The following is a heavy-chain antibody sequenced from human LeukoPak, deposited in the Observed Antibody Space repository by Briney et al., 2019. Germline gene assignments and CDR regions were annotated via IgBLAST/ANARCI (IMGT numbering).Heavy chain of an antibody. CDR3: ARGHVDTAMVFDY. D-gene: IGHD5-18*01. J-gene: IGHJ4*02. CDR2: ISGSGNST. Sequence: GGSLRLSCAASGFTFTSYAMTWVRQAPGKGLERVSAISGSGNSTFYPDSVKGRFSISRDNSKNTLYLQISSLRAEDTAVYYCARGHVDTAMVFDYWGQGTLVTVSS. CDR1: GFTFTSYA. V-gene: IGHV3-23*01.